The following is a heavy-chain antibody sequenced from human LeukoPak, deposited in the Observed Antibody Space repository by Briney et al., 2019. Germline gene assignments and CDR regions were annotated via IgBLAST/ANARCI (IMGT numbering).Heavy chain of an antibody. CDR3: AKNRGAGSHYYYHMNV. Sequence: GGSLRLSCAVSGFSFTNAWMSWVRQAPGKGLEWVSVISNGLGTYYADSVKGRFTISRDNSKNTLYLQLNSLRVEDTAVYYCAKNRGAGSHYYYHMNVWGKGTTVTVSS. CDR1: GFSFTNAW. V-gene: IGHV3-53*01. D-gene: IGHD1-26*01. CDR2: ISNGLGT. J-gene: IGHJ6*03.